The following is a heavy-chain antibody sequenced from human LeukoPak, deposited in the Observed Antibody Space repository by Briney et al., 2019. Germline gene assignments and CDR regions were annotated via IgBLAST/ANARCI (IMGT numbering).Heavy chain of an antibody. CDR3: ARDRLPSRLLWFGELRDFDY. CDR2: IYTSGST. D-gene: IGHD3-10*01. V-gene: IGHV4-4*07. J-gene: IGHJ4*02. Sequence: SETLSLTCTVSGGSISSYYWSWIRQPAGKGLEWIGRIYTSGSTNHNPSLKSRVTMSVDTSKNQFSLKLSSVTAADTAVYYCARDRLPSRLLWFGELRDFDYWGQGTLVTVSS. CDR1: GGSISSYY.